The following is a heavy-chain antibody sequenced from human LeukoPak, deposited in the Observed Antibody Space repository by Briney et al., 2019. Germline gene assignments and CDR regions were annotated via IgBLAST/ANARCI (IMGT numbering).Heavy chain of an antibody. J-gene: IGHJ6*02. Sequence: PGGSLRLSCAASGFTFSSYAMSWVRQAPGKGLEWVSAISGSGGSTYYADSVKGRFTISRDNSKNTLYLQMNSLRAEDTAVYYCAKNIPYYDFWSGYYRDYYYYGMDVWGQGTTVTVSS. CDR1: GFTFSSYA. V-gene: IGHV3-23*01. D-gene: IGHD3-3*01. CDR3: AKNIPYYDFWSGYYRDYYYYGMDV. CDR2: ISGSGGST.